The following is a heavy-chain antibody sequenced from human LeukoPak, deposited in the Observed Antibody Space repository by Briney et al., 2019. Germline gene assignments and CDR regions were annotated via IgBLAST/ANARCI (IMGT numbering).Heavy chain of an antibody. CDR3: PKDKGAARPPRNYSGMAA. J-gene: IGHJ6*02. D-gene: IGHD6-6*01. CDR1: GFTVSSNY. Sequence: GGSLRLSCAASGFTVSSNYMSWVRQAPGKGLEWVSVIYSGGSTYYADSVKGRFTISRDNSKNTLYLQMNSLRAEDTAVYYCPKDKGAARPPRNYSGMAAWAQGPTATV. CDR2: IYSGGST. V-gene: IGHV3-53*05.